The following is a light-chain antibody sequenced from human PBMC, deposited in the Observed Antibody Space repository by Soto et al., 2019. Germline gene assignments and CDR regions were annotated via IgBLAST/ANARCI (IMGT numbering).Light chain of an antibody. CDR3: ATWDDSLNGFYV. J-gene: IGLJ1*01. CDR1: TSNIGSNY. V-gene: IGLV1-47*01. CDR2: RNN. Sequence: QSVLAQPPSASGTPGQGVTISCSVGTSNIGSNYVYWYQQLPGTAPKLLIYRNNQRPSGVPDRFSGSKSGTSASLAISGLRSDDEADYFCATWDDSLNGFYVFGTGTKVTVL.